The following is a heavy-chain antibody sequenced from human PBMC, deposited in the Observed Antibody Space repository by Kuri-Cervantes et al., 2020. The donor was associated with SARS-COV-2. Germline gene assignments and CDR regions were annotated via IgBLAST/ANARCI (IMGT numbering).Heavy chain of an antibody. CDR3: AKAGSRMVRGVIEVPAYD. V-gene: IGHV3-66*01. CDR1: GFTFDDYA. CDR2: IYSGGST. Sequence: GGSLRLSCAASGFTFDDYAMHWVRQALGKGLEWVSVIYSGGSTYYADSVKGRFTISRDNSKNTLYLQMNSLRAEDTAVYYCAKAGSRMVRGVIEVPAYDWGQGTLVTVSS. J-gene: IGHJ4*02. D-gene: IGHD3-10*01.